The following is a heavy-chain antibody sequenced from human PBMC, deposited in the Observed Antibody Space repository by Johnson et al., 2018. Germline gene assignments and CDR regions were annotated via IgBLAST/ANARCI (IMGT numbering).Heavy chain of an antibody. CDR1: GGTFSSYA. V-gene: IGHV1-69*01. CDR3: ARATYYYARSGEVEYFQH. D-gene: IGHD3-22*01. J-gene: IGHJ1*01. Sequence: QVQLVESGAEVKKPGSSVKVSCKASGGTFSSYAISWVRQAPGQGLEWMGGIIPIFGTAKYAQKFQGRVTITADESTSTAYMELSSLRSEDTAVYYCARATYYYARSGEVEYFQHWGQGTLVTVSS. CDR2: IIPIFGTA.